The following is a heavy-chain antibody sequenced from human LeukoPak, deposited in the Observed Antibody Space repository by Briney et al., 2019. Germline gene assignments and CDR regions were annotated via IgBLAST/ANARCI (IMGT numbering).Heavy chain of an antibody. Sequence: GGSLRLSCAVSGFSVTNYYMSWVRQAPGKGLEWVSLIRGNGETFYADSVKGRFTISRDNSKNTLYLQMNSLRAEDTAVYYCEGIAAAGTFPYYGMDVWGQGTTVTVSS. CDR2: IRGNGET. V-gene: IGHV3-66*02. CDR1: GFSVTNYY. J-gene: IGHJ6*02. D-gene: IGHD6-13*01. CDR3: EGIAAAGTFPYYGMDV.